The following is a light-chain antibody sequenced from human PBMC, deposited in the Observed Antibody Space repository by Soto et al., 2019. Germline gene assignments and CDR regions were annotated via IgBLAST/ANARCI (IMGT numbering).Light chain of an antibody. J-gene: IGKJ1*01. CDR2: DAS. CDR1: QNIGVY. V-gene: IGKV1-5*01. CDR3: QQYKSYSQT. Sequence: DIQMTQSPSSLSASVGDRVTITCRASQNIGVYLAWYQQKPGKAPKLLIYDASSLESGVPSRFSGSGSGTEFTLTITSLQPDDFATYYCQQYKSYSQTFGQGTKVDIK.